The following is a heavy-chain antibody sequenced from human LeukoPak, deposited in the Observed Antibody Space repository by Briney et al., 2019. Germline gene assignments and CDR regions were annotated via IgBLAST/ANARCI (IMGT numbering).Heavy chain of an antibody. CDR3: CRYDSSGYPDY. D-gene: IGHD3-22*01. J-gene: IGHJ4*02. CDR2: TRNKANSYTT. CDR1: GVSISAYY. Sequence: LSLTCSVSGVSISAYYWSWIRQPAGKGLEWVGRTRNKANSYTTEYAASVKGRFTISRDDSKNSLYLQMNSLKTEDTAVYYCCRYDSSGYPDYWGQGTLVTVSS. V-gene: IGHV3-72*01.